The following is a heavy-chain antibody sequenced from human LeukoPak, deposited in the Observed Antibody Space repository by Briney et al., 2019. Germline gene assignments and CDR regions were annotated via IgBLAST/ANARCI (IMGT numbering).Heavy chain of an antibody. CDR2: IYPGDSDT. V-gene: IGHV5-51*01. CDR1: GXSFTSYW. D-gene: IGHD3-22*01. J-gene: IGHJ4*02. Sequence: GGSLKISFKGSGXSFTSYWIGWVRQMPGKGLEWMGIIYPGDSDTRYSPSFQGQVTISADKSISTAYLQWSSLKASDTAMYYCARLSYDSSGYALLGFDYWGQGTLVTVSS. CDR3: ARLSYDSSGYALLGFDY.